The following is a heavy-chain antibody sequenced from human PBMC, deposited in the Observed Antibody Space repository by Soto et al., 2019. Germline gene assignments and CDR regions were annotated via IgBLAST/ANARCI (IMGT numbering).Heavy chain of an antibody. J-gene: IGHJ6*02. D-gene: IGHD6-6*01. Sequence: SETLSLTCTVSCGSISSYYWSWIRQPAGKGLEWIGRIYTSGSTNYNPSLKSRVTMSVDTSKNQFSLKLSSVTAADTAVYYCARVRIAARTGAYGMDVWGQGTTVTVSS. CDR1: CGSISSYY. CDR2: IYTSGST. CDR3: ARVRIAARTGAYGMDV. V-gene: IGHV4-4*07.